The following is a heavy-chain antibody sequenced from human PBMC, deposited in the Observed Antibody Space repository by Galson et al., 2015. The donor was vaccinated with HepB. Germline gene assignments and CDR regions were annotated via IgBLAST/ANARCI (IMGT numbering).Heavy chain of an antibody. V-gene: IGHV3-23*01. Sequence: SLRLSCAASGFTFSYYAMSWVRQAPGKGLEWISAITPSGDNTYSADSMKGRFTISRDNSRNTLFLQMNSLRADDTAIYLCAKVFPEKVDGWYRQALYYFDSWGQGARVTVSS. D-gene: IGHD6-19*01. J-gene: IGHJ4*02. CDR1: GFTFSYYA. CDR3: AKVFPEKVDGWYRQALYYFDS. CDR2: ITPSGDNT.